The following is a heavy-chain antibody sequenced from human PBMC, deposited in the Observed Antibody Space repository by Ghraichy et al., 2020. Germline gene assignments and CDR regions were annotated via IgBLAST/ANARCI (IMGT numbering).Heavy chain of an antibody. V-gene: IGHV3-74*01. CDR2: IKSDGITT. CDR3: GRDSRYSIDS. J-gene: IGHJ4*02. CDR1: GFTFSSDW. D-gene: IGHD1-1*01. Sequence: GGSLILSCAASGFTFSSDWMHWVRQAPGKGLVWVSRIKSDGITTNYADSVKGRFTISRDNAKNTLYLQMNSLRAEDTAVYYCGRDSRYSIDSWGQGTLVTVSS.